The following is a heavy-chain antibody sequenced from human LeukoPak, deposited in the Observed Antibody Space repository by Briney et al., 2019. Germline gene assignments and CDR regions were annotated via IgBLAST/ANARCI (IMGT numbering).Heavy chain of an antibody. Sequence: SETLSLTCAVSGYSISSGYYWGWIRQPPGKVQKWIGSIYHSGSTYYNPSLKSRVTISVDTSKTQFSLKLSSVTAPDTAVYYCARAAAAGFHAFDIWGQGTMVTVSS. CDR1: GYSISSGYY. CDR3: ARAAAAGFHAFDI. D-gene: IGHD6-13*01. CDR2: IYHSGST. J-gene: IGHJ3*02. V-gene: IGHV4-38-2*01.